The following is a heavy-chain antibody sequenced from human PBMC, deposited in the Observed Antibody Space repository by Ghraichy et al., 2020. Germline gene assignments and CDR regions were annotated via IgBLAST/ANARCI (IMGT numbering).Heavy chain of an antibody. CDR2: ISGYSSNA. Sequence: ASVKVSCKASGYTFTNYGITWVRQAPGQGLEWMGWISGYSSNANYAQKVRGRVTMTIDTSTSTAYMELRSLRYDDTAVYYCARDRRPVADYFFDYWGQGTLVTVSS. J-gene: IGHJ4*02. D-gene: IGHD5-12*01. CDR1: GYTFTNYG. CDR3: ARDRRPVADYFFDY. V-gene: IGHV1-18*01.